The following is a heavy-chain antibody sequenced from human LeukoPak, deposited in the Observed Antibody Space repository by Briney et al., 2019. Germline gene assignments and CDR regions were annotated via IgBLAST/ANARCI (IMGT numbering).Heavy chain of an antibody. CDR3: ARQRGGDAFDI. V-gene: IGHV3-33*01. CDR1: GFTFSGYG. D-gene: IGHD3-16*01. Sequence: PGRSLRLSCAASGFTFSGYGMHWVRQAPGKGLEWVAFINYDASNKYYTDSVKGRFTISRDNSKNTLYLQMNSLRVDDTAVYYCARQRGGDAFDIWGQGTMVTVSS. CDR2: INYDASNK. J-gene: IGHJ3*02.